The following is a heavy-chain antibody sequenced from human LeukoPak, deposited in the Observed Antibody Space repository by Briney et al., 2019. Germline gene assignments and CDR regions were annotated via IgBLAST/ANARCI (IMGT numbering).Heavy chain of an antibody. D-gene: IGHD6-19*01. Sequence: PSETLSLTCTVSGGSISGYYWSWIRQPPGKGLEWIGYIYYSGSTNYNPSLKSRVTISADTSKNQFSLKLSSVTAADTAVYYCARYPSSGWAYYFDYWGQGTLVTVSS. J-gene: IGHJ4*02. CDR1: GGSISGYY. CDR2: IYYSGST. V-gene: IGHV4-59*01. CDR3: ARYPSSGWAYYFDY.